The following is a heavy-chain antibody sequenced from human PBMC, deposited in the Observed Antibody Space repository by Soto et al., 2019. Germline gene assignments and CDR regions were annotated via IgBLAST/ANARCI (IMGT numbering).Heavy chain of an antibody. Sequence: ASVKVSCKASGFTFTSSAVQWVRQARGQRLEWIGWIVVGSGNTNYAQKFQERVTITRDMSTSTAYMELSSLRSEDTAVYYCAAVSGGDYVHHDAFDIWGQGTMVT. CDR2: IVVGSGNT. CDR1: GFTFTSSA. D-gene: IGHD2-21*02. J-gene: IGHJ3*02. V-gene: IGHV1-58*01. CDR3: AAVSGGDYVHHDAFDI.